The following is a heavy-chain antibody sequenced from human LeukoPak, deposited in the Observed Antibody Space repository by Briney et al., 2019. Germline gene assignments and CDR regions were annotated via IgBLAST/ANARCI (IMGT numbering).Heavy chain of an antibody. Sequence: SVKVSCKASGDTFSSYAISWVRQAPGQGLEWMGRIIPIFGTANYAQKFQGRVTITTDESTSTAYMELSSLRSEDTAVYYCARLMTTYSSGHDPWGQGTLVTVSS. CDR2: IIPIFGTA. CDR1: GDTFSSYA. CDR3: ARLMTTYSSGHDP. J-gene: IGHJ5*02. V-gene: IGHV1-69*05. D-gene: IGHD6-19*01.